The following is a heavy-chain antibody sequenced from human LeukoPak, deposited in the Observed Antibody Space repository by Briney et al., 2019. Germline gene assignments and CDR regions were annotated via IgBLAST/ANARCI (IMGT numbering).Heavy chain of an antibody. J-gene: IGHJ4*02. CDR3: AREDGYGSSWYGIDY. CDR1: GYTFTIYA. V-gene: IGHV1-3*03. CDR2: INAGNGNT. D-gene: IGHD6-13*01. Sequence: ASVTVSFKASGYTFTIYAMHWVRQAPGQRLEWMGWINAGNGNTKYSQEFQGRVTITRDTSASTAYMELSSLRSEDMAVYYCAREDGYGSSWYGIDYWGQGTLVTVSS.